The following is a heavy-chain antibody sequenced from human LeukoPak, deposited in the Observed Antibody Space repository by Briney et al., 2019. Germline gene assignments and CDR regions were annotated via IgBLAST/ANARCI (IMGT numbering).Heavy chain of an antibody. CDR1: GGTFSSYA. D-gene: IGHD3-22*01. CDR3: ASTYDSSGPAGY. J-gene: IGHJ4*02. CDR2: IIPILGIA. Sequence: GASVKVSCKASGGTFSSYAISWVRQAPGQGLEWMGRIIPILGIANYAQKFQGRVTITADKSTSTAYMELSSLRSEDTAVYYCASTYDSSGPAGYWGQGTLVTVSS. V-gene: IGHV1-69*04.